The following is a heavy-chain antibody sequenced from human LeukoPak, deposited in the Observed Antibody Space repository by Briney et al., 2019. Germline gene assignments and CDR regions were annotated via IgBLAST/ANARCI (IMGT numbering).Heavy chain of an antibody. J-gene: IGHJ4*02. V-gene: IGHV5-51*01. CDR2: IYPGDSQT. CDR3: AQLSAGSHFHLDS. Sequence: GESLQIFCKAFAYTFFNSWIGCLSRMPGKGLEGVGIIYPGDSQTSYSPSFQGQVTISADKSISTAYLQWSSLKASDIAMYYCAQLSAGSHFHLDSWGQGTLVTVSS. D-gene: IGHD1-26*01. CDR1: AYTFFNSW.